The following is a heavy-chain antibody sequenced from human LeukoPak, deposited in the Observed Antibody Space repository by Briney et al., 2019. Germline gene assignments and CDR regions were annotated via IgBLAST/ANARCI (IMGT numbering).Heavy chain of an antibody. Sequence: PSETLSLTCTVSGVSISSSSYYWGWIRQPPGKGLEWIGSIYYSGSTNYNPSLKSRVTISVDTSKNQFSLKLSSVTAADTAVYYCAGSNHYYDSSGYKYYFDYWGQGTLVTVSS. CDR2: IYYSGST. D-gene: IGHD3-22*01. V-gene: IGHV4-39*07. CDR3: AGSNHYYDSSGYKYYFDY. J-gene: IGHJ4*02. CDR1: GVSISSSSYY.